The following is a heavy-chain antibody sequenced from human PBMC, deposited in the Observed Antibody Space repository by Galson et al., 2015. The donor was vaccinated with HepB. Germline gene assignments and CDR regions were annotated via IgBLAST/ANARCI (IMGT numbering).Heavy chain of an antibody. CDR1: GFIVSNYG. J-gene: IGHJ4*02. Sequence: SLRLSCAAPGFIVSNYGMSWVGLAPGKGLEWVPALSGSGGSAYFADSVRGRFTISRDNSKSTLYLQMNSLRAEDTAVYYCAKDGSYYDSGGYYSDYWGQGTLVTVSS. CDR2: LSGSGGSA. D-gene: IGHD3-22*01. CDR3: AKDGSYYDSGGYYSDY. V-gene: IGHV3-23*01.